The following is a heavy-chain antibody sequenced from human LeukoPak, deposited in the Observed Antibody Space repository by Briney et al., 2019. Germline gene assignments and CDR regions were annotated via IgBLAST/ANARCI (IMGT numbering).Heavy chain of an antibody. J-gene: IGHJ4*02. CDR2: IWYDGSNE. V-gene: IGHV3-33*01. CDR1: GFTFSSYG. Sequence: PGRSLRLSCAASGFTFSSYGMHWVRQAPGKGLEWVAVIWYDGSNEYYADSVKGRFTISRDNSKNTLYLQMNSLRAEDTAVYYCARDFTVQYYFDYWGQGTLVTVSS. D-gene: IGHD1-1*01. CDR3: ARDFTVQYYFDY.